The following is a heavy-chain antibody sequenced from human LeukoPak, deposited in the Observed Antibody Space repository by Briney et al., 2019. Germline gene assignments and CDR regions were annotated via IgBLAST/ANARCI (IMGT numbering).Heavy chain of an antibody. J-gene: IGHJ4*02. CDR1: GYTFTDYY. D-gene: IGHD2-15*01. Sequence: ASVKVSCKASGYTFTDYYMHWVRQAPGQGLEWMGWINPKSGGRSYAQRFQGRVTMTRDTSISTAYMELSRLRSDDTAVYYCARERTLTSCYDYWGQGTLVTVSS. V-gene: IGHV1-2*02. CDR2: INPKSGGR. CDR3: ARERTLTSCYDY.